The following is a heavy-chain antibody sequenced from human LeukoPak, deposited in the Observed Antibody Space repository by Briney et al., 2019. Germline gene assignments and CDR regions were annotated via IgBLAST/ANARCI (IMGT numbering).Heavy chain of an antibody. V-gene: IGHV4-61*02. CDR2: IYNSGST. CDR3: ARDLSAIAVSGIDYYYYMDV. Sequence: PSETLSLTCTVSGGSISSGRYYWSWIRQPAGKGLEWIGRIYNSGSTNYNPSLKSRVTISVDTSKNQFSLKLSSVTAADTAVYYCARDLSAIAVSGIDYYYYMDVWGKGTTVTVSS. CDR1: GGSISSGRYY. J-gene: IGHJ6*03. D-gene: IGHD6-19*01.